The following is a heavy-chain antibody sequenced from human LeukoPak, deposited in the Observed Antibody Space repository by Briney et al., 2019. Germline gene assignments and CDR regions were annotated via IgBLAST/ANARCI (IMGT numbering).Heavy chain of an antibody. D-gene: IGHD3-3*01. CDR2: IYTSGST. J-gene: IGHJ5*02. CDR1: GGSISSYY. Sequence: SETLSLTCTVSGGSISSYYWSWIRQPAGKGLEWIGRIYTSGSTNYNPSLKSRVTMSVDTSKNQFSLKLSSVTAADTAVYYCARDIIDFWSGLNWFDPWGQGTRVTVSS. CDR3: ARDIIDFWSGLNWFDP. V-gene: IGHV4-4*07.